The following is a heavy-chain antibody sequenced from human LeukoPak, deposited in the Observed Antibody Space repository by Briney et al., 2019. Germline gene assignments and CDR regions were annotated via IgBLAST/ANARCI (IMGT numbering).Heavy chain of an antibody. J-gene: IGHJ3*02. CDR2: IYHSGST. CDR3: ARDGVGAGSDGVAFDI. Sequence: SGTLSLACAVSGGSITSSNWWSWVRQPPGKGLEWIGEIYHSGSTSYNPSLKSRVTISVDKSKNQFFLKLSSVTAADTAVYYCARDGVGAGSDGVAFDIWGQGTMVTVSS. CDR1: GGSITSSNW. V-gene: IGHV4-4*02. D-gene: IGHD3-10*01.